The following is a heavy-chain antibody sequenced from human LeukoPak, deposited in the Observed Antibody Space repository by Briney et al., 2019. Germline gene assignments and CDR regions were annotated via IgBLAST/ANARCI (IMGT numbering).Heavy chain of an antibody. CDR1: GGSISSGSYY. CDR3: ARAGRSLPGDY. J-gene: IGHJ4*02. Sequence: TSETLSLTCTVSGGSISSGSYYWSWIRQPAGKGLEWIGRIYTSGSTNYNPSLKSRVTISVDTSKNQFSLKLSSVTAADTAVYYCARAGRSLPGDYWGQGTLVTVSS. CDR2: IYTSGST. V-gene: IGHV4-61*02.